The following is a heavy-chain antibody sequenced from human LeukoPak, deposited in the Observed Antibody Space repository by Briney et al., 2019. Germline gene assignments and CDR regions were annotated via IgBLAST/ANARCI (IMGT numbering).Heavy chain of an antibody. CDR1: GGTFSSYA. D-gene: IGHD1-14*01. CDR3: ARDPGRTPVYYYYGMDV. V-gene: IGHV1-69*05. J-gene: IGHJ6*02. Sequence: GASVKVSCKASGGTFSSYAISWVRQAPGQGLEWMGGIIPIFGTANYAQKFQGRVTMTTDTSTSTAYMELRSLRSDDTAVYYCARDPGRTPVYYYYGMDVWGQGTTVTVSS. CDR2: IIPIFGTA.